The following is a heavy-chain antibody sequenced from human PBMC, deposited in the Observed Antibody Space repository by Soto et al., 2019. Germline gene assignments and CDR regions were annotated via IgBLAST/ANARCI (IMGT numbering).Heavy chain of an antibody. D-gene: IGHD6-13*01. V-gene: IGHV1-2*04. CDR3: ARVRIAAAGTLNYYYGMDV. CDR1: FTGYY. Sequence: FTGYYMHWVRQAPGQGLEWMGWINPNSGGTNYAQKFQGWVTMTRDTSISTAYMELSRLRSDDTAVYYCARVRIAAAGTLNYYYGMDVWGQGTTVTVSS. CDR2: INPNSGGT. J-gene: IGHJ6*02.